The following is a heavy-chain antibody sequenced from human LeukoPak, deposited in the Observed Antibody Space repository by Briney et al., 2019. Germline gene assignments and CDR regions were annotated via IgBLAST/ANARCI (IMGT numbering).Heavy chain of an antibody. Sequence: SETLSLTCSVSGVSISAYYWSWIRQPAGKGLEWIGRIYPGESIYASENTNHNPSLTSRVTISIDTSKNQFSLKLSSVTAADTAVYYCATSVGTTGTTWGQGTLVIVSS. CDR1: GVSISAYY. V-gene: IGHV4-4*07. CDR2: IYPGESIYASENT. J-gene: IGHJ4*02. CDR3: ATSVGTTGTT. D-gene: IGHD1-1*01.